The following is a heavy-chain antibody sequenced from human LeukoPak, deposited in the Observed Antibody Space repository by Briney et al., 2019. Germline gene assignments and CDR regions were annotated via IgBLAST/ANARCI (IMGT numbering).Heavy chain of an antibody. J-gene: IGHJ4*02. CDR2: FDPEDGET. V-gene: IGHV1-24*01. CDR1: GYTLTELS. CDR3: ATEKYYDSSGYYSV. Sequence: ASAKVSCKVSGYTLTELSMHWLRQAPGKGLAWMGGFDPEDGETIYAQKFQGRVTMTEDTSTDTAYMELSSLRSEDTAVYYCATEKYYDSSGYYSVWGQGTLVTVSS. D-gene: IGHD3-22*01.